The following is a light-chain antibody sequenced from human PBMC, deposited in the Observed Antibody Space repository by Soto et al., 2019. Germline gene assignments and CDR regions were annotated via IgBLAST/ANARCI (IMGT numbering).Light chain of an antibody. CDR2: EVS. CDR1: SSDIGLYNY. J-gene: IGLJ1*01. CDR3: SCLSTTSTPIV. Sequence: QSALSQPASMSGSPGQSITIPCTGTSSDIGLYNYVSWYQHHPGKAPKLLISEVSIRPSGLSDRFSAPKTGNTASLTISGLQPEDEAFYYCSCLSTTSTPIVFGTGTKVTVL. V-gene: IGLV2-14*01.